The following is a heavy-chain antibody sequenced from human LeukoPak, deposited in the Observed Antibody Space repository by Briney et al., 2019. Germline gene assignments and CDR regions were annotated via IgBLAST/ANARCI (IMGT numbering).Heavy chain of an antibody. V-gene: IGHV1-2*02. CDR1: GYTLTGYY. Sequence: ASVKVSCKASGYTLTGYYMHWVRQAPGQGLEWMGWINPNTGGTKYAQKFQGRVTMTRDTSITTAYMELIRLTSDDTAGYYCARDSAGADYWGQGTLVTVSS. D-gene: IGHD3-10*01. CDR3: ARDSAGADY. CDR2: INPNTGGT. J-gene: IGHJ4*02.